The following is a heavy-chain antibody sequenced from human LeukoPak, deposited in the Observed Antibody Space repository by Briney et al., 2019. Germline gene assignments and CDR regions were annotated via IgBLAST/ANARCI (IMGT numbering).Heavy chain of an antibody. D-gene: IGHD4-17*01. V-gene: IGHV5-51*01. Sequence: GESLKISCKDSGYSFATYWIAWVRQMPGKGVEWMGIIFPGDSDTRYSPSFQGQVTISADKSISTAYLQWSSLKASDTAMYYCAKLNTGDGDDASRWFDPWGQGTLVTVSS. CDR1: GYSFATYW. CDR3: AKLNTGDGDDASRWFDP. J-gene: IGHJ5*02. CDR2: IFPGDSDT.